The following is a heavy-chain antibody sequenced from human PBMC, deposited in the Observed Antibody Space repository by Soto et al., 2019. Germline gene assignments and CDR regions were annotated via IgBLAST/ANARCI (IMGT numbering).Heavy chain of an antibody. CDR2: ISWNSGSI. CDR3: AKDGGYGSGRYGA. CDR1: GFTFDDYA. Sequence: EVQLVESGGGLVQPGRSLRLSCAASGFTFDDYAMHWVRQAPGKGLEWVSGISWNSGSIGYADSVKGRFTISRDNAKKSLYLQMSILRAEDPAWYYCAKDGGYGSGRYGAWGQGTMVTVSS. J-gene: IGHJ5*02. D-gene: IGHD6-19*01. V-gene: IGHV3-9*01.